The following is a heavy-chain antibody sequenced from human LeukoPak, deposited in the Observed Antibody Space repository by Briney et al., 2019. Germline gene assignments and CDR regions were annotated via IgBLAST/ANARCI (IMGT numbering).Heavy chain of an antibody. Sequence: SETLSLTCTVSGFSVTTDSYCWGWIRQPPGKGLEWIGYDYCGGNTNYDPSLKRRVTISVDTSKNQFSLTLTSVTAADTAVYYCAREVAYCGGDCYSLGIDYWGQGTLVTVSS. CDR1: GFSVTTDSYC. V-gene: IGHV4-61*01. J-gene: IGHJ4*02. CDR3: AREVAYCGGDCYSLGIDY. D-gene: IGHD2-21*02. CDR2: DYCGGNT.